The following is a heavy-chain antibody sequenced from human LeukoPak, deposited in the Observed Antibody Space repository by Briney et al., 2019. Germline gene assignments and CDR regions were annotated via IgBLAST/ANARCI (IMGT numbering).Heavy chain of an antibody. V-gene: IGHV3-30*18. D-gene: IGHD5-12*01. J-gene: IGHJ4*02. CDR3: AKDRTAGYDGLVDY. Sequence: PGRSLRLSCAASGFTFSNYGMHWVRQAPGKGLEWVAVISYDGRNKYYTDSVKGRFTISRDNSKNTLYLQMNSLRAEDTAVYYCAKDRTAGYDGLVDYWGQGTLVTVSS. CDR1: GFTFSNYG. CDR2: ISYDGRNK.